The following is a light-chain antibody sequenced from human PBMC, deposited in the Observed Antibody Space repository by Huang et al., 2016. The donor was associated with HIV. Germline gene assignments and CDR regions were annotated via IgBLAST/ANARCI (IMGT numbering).Light chain of an antibody. CDR3: HQRAGWPL. V-gene: IGKV3-11*01. J-gene: IGKJ4*02. CDR2: DTS. CDR1: QTISSY. Sequence: EVVLTQSPATLSLSPVERATLSCRASQTISSYLAWYQHKPGQPPRLLISDTSKGATGIPARCSGSGSGTDFTLTISSLEPEDFAVYYCHQRAGWPLFGGGTKVEIK.